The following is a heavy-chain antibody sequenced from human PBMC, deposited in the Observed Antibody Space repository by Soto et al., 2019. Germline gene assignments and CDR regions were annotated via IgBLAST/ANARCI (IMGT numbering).Heavy chain of an antibody. CDR1: GGSISSSSYY. Sequence: SETLSLTCTVSGGSISSSSYYWGWIRQPPGKGPEWIGSIYYSGSTYYNPSLKSRVTISVDTSKNQFSLKLSSVTAADTAVYYCARRNWFGESIYYYYGMDVWGQGTTVTVSS. CDR2: IYYSGST. V-gene: IGHV4-39*01. J-gene: IGHJ6*02. CDR3: ARRNWFGESIYYYYGMDV. D-gene: IGHD3-10*01.